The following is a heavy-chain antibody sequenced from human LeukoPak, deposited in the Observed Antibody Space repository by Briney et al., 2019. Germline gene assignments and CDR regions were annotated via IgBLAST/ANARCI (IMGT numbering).Heavy chain of an antibody. D-gene: IGHD2-21*02. V-gene: IGHV3-21*01. CDR1: GFTFNTYT. Sequence: GGSLRLSCAASGFTFNTYTMNWVRQAPGKGLEWVSSISSSSSYIYYADSVKGRFTISRDNAKNSLYLQMNSLRAEDTAVYYCARTPGHIVVVTATNYFDYWGQGTLVTVSS. J-gene: IGHJ4*02. CDR3: ARTPGHIVVVTATNYFDY. CDR2: ISSSSSYI.